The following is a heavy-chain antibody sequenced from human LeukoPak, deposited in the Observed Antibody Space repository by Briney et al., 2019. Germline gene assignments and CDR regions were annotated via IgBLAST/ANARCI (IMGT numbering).Heavy chain of an antibody. Sequence: GRSLRLSCAASGFTFSSYAMHWVRQAPGKGLEWVAVISYDGSNKYYADSVKGRFTISRDNSKNTLYLQMNSLRAEDTAVYYCASPTGYSSSWYGDLDYWGQGTLVTVSS. V-gene: IGHV3-30-3*01. CDR3: ASPTGYSSSWYGDLDY. CDR1: GFTFSSYA. D-gene: IGHD6-13*01. CDR2: ISYDGSNK. J-gene: IGHJ4*02.